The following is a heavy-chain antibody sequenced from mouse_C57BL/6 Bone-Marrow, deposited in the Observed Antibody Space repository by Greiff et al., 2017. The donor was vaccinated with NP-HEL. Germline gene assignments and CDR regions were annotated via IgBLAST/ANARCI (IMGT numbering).Heavy chain of an antibody. V-gene: IGHV1-19*01. D-gene: IGHD2-14*01. CDR3: ARGTGTKVAY. CDR2: INPYNGGT. CDR1: GYTFTDYY. Sequence: EVQLQQSGPVLVKPGASVKMSCKASGYTFTDYYMNWVKQSHGKSLEWIGDINPYNGGTSYNQKFKGKATLTVDKSSSTAYMELNSLTSEDSAVYYCARGTGTKVAYWGQGTLVTVSA. J-gene: IGHJ3*01.